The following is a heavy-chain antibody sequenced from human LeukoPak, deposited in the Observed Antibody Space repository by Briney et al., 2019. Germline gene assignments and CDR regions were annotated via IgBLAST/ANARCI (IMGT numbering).Heavy chain of an antibody. CDR2: IYTSGST. J-gene: IGHJ4*02. V-gene: IGHV4-4*07. CDR1: GGSISSYY. D-gene: IGHD2-2*01. CDR3: ARDLRYCSSTSCPD. Sequence: SETLSLTCTVSGGSISSYYWSWIRQPAGKGLEWIGRIYTSGSTNYNPSLKSRVTMSVDTSKNQFSLELSSVTAADTAVYYCARDLRYCSSTSCPDWGQGTLVTVSS.